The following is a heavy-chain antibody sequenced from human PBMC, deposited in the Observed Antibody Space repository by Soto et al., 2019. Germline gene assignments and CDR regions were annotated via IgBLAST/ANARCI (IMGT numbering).Heavy chain of an antibody. D-gene: IGHD3-10*01. CDR3: ARHYDYYGSGSRWDWFDP. CDR2: IDPSDSYT. CDR1: GYSFTSYW. Sequence: GESLKISCKGSGYSFTSYWISWVRQMPGKGLEWMGRIDPSDSYTNYSPSFQGHVTISADKSISTAYLQWSSLKASDTAMYYCARHYDYYGSGSRWDWFDPWGQGTLVTVSS. V-gene: IGHV5-10-1*01. J-gene: IGHJ5*02.